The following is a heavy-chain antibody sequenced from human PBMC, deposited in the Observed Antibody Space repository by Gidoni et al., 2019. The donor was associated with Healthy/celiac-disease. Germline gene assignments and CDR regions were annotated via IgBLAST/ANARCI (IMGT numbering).Heavy chain of an antibody. V-gene: IGHV4-31*03. D-gene: IGHD3-22*01. CDR2: IYYSGST. CDR1: AGSISSGGYY. CDR3: ATVITPYAFDI. Sequence: QVQLQESGPGLVKPSQTLSLTCTFSAGSISSGGYYWSWIRQHPGKGLEGIGYIYYSGSTYYNPSLKSRVTISVDTSKNQFSLKLSSVTAADTAVYYCATVITPYAFDIWGKGTMVTVSS. J-gene: IGHJ3*02.